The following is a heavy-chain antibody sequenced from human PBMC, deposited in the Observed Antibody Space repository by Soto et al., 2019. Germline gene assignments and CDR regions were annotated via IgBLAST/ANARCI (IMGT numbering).Heavy chain of an antibody. V-gene: IGHV3-33*08. Sequence: GGSLRLSCAASGFTFSSYGMHWVRQAPGKGLEWVAVIWYDGSNKYYADSVKGRFTISRDNSKNTLYLQMNSLRAEDTAVYYCAIDRTGCYYFDYWGQGTLVTVSS. J-gene: IGHJ4*02. CDR1: GFTFSSYG. CDR3: AIDRTGCYYFDY. CDR2: IWYDGSNK. D-gene: IGHD3-9*01.